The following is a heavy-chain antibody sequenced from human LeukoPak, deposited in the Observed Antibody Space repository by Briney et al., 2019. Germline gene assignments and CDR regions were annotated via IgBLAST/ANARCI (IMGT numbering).Heavy chain of an antibody. D-gene: IGHD3-10*01. V-gene: IGHV4-39*07. CDR2: IYNSGRS. CDR3: SREQSRGSGSYYYNLFDP. J-gene: IGHJ5*02. Sequence: SETLSLTCTVSGDSISSTSYFWGWIRQPPGKGLEWIGSIYNSGRSHYNPSLKSRVTISVDTSKNQFSLKLSSVTAADTAMYFCSREQSRGSGSYYYNLFDPWGQGALVTVSS. CDR1: GDSISSTSYF.